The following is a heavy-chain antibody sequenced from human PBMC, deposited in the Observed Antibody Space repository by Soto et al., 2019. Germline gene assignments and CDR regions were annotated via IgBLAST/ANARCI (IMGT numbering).Heavy chain of an antibody. D-gene: IGHD3-22*01. CDR1: GYTFTSYH. V-gene: IGHV1-46*01. Sequence: QVQLVQSGAEVKKPGASVKVSCKASGYTFTSYHIHWVRQAPGQGLEWIGKINPNSGTTSYAQKFQGSVTMPRNTSTSTVYIELSSLRSEDTAVYYCAREGPFYYNNSAYKHGPKWFDPWGQGTLVTVSS. CDR2: INPNSGTT. CDR3: AREGPFYYNNSAYKHGPKWFDP. J-gene: IGHJ5*02.